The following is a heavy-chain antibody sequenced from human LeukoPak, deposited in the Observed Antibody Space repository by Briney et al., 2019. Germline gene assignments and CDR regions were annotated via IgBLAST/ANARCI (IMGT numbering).Heavy chain of an antibody. CDR2: IYTTGST. CDR1: GGSISSYY. Sequence: PSETLSLTCTVSGGSISSYYWSWVRQPAGKGLEWIGRIYTTGSTNYNPSLKSRVTMSVDASKNQFSLKLSSVTAADTAVYYCATLGYCSAGSCWGQGTMVTVSS. D-gene: IGHD2-15*01. J-gene: IGHJ3*01. V-gene: IGHV4-4*07. CDR3: ATLGYCSAGSC.